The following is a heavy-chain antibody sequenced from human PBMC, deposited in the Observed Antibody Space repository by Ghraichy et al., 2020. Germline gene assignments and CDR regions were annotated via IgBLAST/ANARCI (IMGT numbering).Heavy chain of an antibody. V-gene: IGHV4-34*01. J-gene: IGHJ4*02. D-gene: IGHD6-13*01. CDR3: ASQVPGQYSSSWGVKPYYFDY. CDR1: GGSFSGYY. Sequence: SETLSLTCAVYGGSFSGYYWSWIRQPPGKGLEWIGEINHSGSTNYNPSLKSRVTISVDTSKNQFSLKLSTVTAADTAVYYCASQVPGQYSSSWGVKPYYFDYWGQGTLVTVSS. CDR2: INHSGST.